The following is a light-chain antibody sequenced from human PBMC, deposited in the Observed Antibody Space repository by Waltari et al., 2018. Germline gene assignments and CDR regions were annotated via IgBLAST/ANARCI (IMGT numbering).Light chain of an antibody. CDR3: QQYGSSPT. V-gene: IGKV3-20*01. Sequence: EIVLTQSPGTLSLSPGERATLSCRASQSVSSSYLAWYQQKPGQAPRRLIYGASSRATGIPDRFSGSGSGTDFTLTISRLEPEDCAVYYCQQYGSSPTFGQGTKLEIK. CDR1: QSVSSSY. CDR2: GAS. J-gene: IGKJ2*01.